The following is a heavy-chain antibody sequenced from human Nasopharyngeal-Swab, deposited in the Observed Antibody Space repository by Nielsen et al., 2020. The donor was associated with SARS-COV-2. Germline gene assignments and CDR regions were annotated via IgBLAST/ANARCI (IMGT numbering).Heavy chain of an antibody. D-gene: IGHD1-26*01. Sequence: GESLKISCAASGFTFSSYGMHWVRQAPGKGLEWVAVIWYDGGNKYYADSVKGRFTISRDNSKNTLYLQMNSLRAEDTAVYYCARDVGPTYYFDYWGQGTLVTVSS. CDR3: ARDVGPTYYFDY. J-gene: IGHJ4*02. V-gene: IGHV3-33*01. CDR1: GFTFSSYG. CDR2: IWYDGGNK.